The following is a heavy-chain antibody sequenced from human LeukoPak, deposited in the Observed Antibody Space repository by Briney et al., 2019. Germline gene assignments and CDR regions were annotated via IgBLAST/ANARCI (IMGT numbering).Heavy chain of an antibody. Sequence: PSETLSLTCTVSGGSISSYYWSWIRQPPGKGLEWIGYIYYSGSTNYNPSLKSRVTISVDTSKHQFSLTLSSVTAADTAVYYCARASYDYSNSGAFDIWGQGTMVTVSS. CDR3: ARASYDYSNSGAFDI. D-gene: IGHD4-11*01. CDR1: GGSISSYY. CDR2: IYYSGST. V-gene: IGHV4-59*01. J-gene: IGHJ3*02.